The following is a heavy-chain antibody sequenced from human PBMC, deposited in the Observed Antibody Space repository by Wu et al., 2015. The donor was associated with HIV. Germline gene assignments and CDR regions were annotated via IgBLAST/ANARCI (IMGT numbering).Heavy chain of an antibody. CDR3: ARDLFPFGVFGDTGNAFDI. D-gene: IGHD3-3*01. J-gene: IGHJ3*02. CDR1: GYTFSSYG. CDR2: LSAYNGNT. Sequence: QVQLVQSGAEVKKPGASVKVSCKASGYTFSSYGINWVRQAPGQGLEWMGWLSAYNGNTKYAQKLQGRVTMTTDTSTNTAYMELRSLRSDDTAVYYCARDLFPFGVFGDTGNAFDIWGQGTMVIVSS. V-gene: IGHV1-18*01.